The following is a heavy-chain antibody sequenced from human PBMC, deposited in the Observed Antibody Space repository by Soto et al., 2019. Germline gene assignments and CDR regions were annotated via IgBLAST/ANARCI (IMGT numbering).Heavy chain of an antibody. J-gene: IGHJ6*01. CDR1: GGTFSSYA. CDR3: ARGCSSTSCYHYYYGMDV. Sequence: VASVKVSCKASGGTFSSYAISWVRQAPGQGLEWMGGIIPIFGTANYAQKFQGRVTITADESTSTAYMELSSLRSEDTAVYYCARGCSSTSCYHYYYGMDVWGQGTTVTVSS. D-gene: IGHD2-2*01. CDR2: IIPIFGTA. V-gene: IGHV1-69*13.